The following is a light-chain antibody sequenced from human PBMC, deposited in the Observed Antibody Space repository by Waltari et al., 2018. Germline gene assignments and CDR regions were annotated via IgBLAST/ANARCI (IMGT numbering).Light chain of an antibody. CDR1: QSVSNN. CDR2: GAF. CDR3: QQYNNWWT. V-gene: IGKV3-15*01. Sequence: EIVLTPSPATLSVSPGERATLSCRASQSVSNNLAWYQQKPGQAPRLLIYGAFTRATGIPARFSGSGSGTEFTLTISSLQSEDFAVYYCQQYNNWWTFGQGTKVEIK. J-gene: IGKJ1*01.